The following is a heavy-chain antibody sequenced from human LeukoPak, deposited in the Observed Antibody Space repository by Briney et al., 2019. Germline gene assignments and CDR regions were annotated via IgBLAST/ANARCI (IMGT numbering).Heavy chain of an antibody. Sequence: PGGSLRLSCAASGFTFSSYSMNWVRQAPGKGLEWVSSISSSSSYIYYADSVKGRFTISRDNAKNSLYLQMNSLRAEDTAVYYCARSDSYGLDAFDIWGQGTMVTVSS. CDR3: ARSDSYGLDAFDI. CDR1: GFTFSSYS. CDR2: ISSSSSYI. V-gene: IGHV3-21*01. D-gene: IGHD5-18*01. J-gene: IGHJ3*02.